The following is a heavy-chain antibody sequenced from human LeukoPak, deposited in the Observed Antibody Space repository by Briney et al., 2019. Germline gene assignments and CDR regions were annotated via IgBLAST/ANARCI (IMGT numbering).Heavy chain of an antibody. D-gene: IGHD2-2*02. J-gene: IGHJ5*02. V-gene: IGHV4-39*01. CDR1: GGSIRSSSYY. Sequence: SETLSLTCAVSGGSIRSSSYYWGWMRQSPGRGLEWIGSVDYSGSINFNPSLKSRVTISADTSKNQFSLKLSSVTAADTAVYYCARSYNNWFDPWGQGTLVTVSS. CDR3: ARSYNNWFDP. CDR2: VDYSGSI.